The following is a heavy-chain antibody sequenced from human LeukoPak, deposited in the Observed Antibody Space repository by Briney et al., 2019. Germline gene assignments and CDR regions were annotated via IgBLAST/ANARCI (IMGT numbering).Heavy chain of an antibody. J-gene: IGHJ4*02. Sequence: PGGSLRLSCAASGFTFSNYAMHWVRQAPGKGLEWVAVISYDGGERYYADSVKGRFTISRDNSKNTLYLQMNSSRAEDTAVYYCARSVLTQYSSTLPGSYWGQGTLVTVSS. V-gene: IGHV3-30-3*01. CDR2: ISYDGGER. D-gene: IGHD6-13*01. CDR1: GFTFSNYA. CDR3: ARSVLTQYSSTLPGSY.